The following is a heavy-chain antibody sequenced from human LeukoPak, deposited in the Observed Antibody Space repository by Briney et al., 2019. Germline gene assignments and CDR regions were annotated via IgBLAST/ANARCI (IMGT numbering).Heavy chain of an antibody. CDR3: ARESYDSSGSYFDSAEYFQH. D-gene: IGHD3-22*01. CDR1: GYTFTNYY. J-gene: IGHJ1*01. Sequence: ASVKVSCKASGYTFTNYYMHWVRQAPGQGLEWMGIINPSGGSTSYAQKFQGRVTMTRDTSTSTVYMELSSLRSVDTAVYYCARESYDSSGSYFDSAEYFQHWGQGTLVTVSS. V-gene: IGHV1-46*01. CDR2: INPSGGST.